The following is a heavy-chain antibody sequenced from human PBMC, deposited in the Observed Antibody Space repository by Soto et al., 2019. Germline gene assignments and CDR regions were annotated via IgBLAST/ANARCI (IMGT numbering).Heavy chain of an antibody. CDR3: ARSAVWYAVHS. CDR2: VFHTGTT. Sequence: QVQLQESGPGLVKPSGTLSLTCAVSGDSVSSPYWWCWVRQPPGKGLEWIGEVFHTGTTSYNPSLRSRVTISMDKSNNQFALDLSSVTAADTAVYYCARSAVWYAVHSWGPGTLVVVSS. CDR1: GDSVSSPYW. V-gene: IGHV4-4*02. D-gene: IGHD3-16*01. J-gene: IGHJ4*02.